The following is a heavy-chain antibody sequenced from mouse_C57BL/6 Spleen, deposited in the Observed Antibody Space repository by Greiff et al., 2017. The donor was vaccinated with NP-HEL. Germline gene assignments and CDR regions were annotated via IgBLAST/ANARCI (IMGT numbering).Heavy chain of an antibody. Sequence: QVQLQQSGPELVKPGASVKISCKASGYSFTSYYIHWVKQRPGQGLEWIGWIYPGSGNTKYNEKFKGKATLTADTSSSTAYMQRSSLTSEDSEVYYSLTGTFDYWGQGTTLTVSS. CDR1: GYSFTSYY. D-gene: IGHD4-1*01. J-gene: IGHJ2*01. CDR3: LTGTFDY. V-gene: IGHV1-66*01. CDR2: IYPGSGNT.